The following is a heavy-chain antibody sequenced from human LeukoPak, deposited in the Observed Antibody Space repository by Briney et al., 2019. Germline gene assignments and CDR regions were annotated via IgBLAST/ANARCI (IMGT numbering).Heavy chain of an antibody. CDR3: ARGNPWLEFYAFDI. V-gene: IGHV1-2*02. CDR2: INPNSGGT. Sequence: ASVKVSCKASGYTFTGYYMHWVRQAPGQGLEWTGWINPNSGGTNYAQKFQGRVTMTRDTSISTAYMELSRLRSDDTAVYYCARGNPWLEFYAFDIWGQGTMVTVSS. J-gene: IGHJ3*02. CDR1: GYTFTGYY. D-gene: IGHD6-19*01.